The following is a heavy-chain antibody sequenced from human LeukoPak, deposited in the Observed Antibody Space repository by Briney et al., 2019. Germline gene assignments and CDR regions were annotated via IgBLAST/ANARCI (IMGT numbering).Heavy chain of an antibody. J-gene: IGHJ4*02. CDR3: AKASRGYSGYEPTLFDY. CDR2: ISGSGGST. D-gene: IGHD5-12*01. CDR1: GFTFSSYA. Sequence: GGSLRLSCAASGFTFSSYAMSWVRQAPGKGLEWVSAISGSGGSTYYADFVKGRFTISRDNSKNTLYLQMNSLRAEDTAVYYCAKASRGYSGYEPTLFDYWGQGTLVTVSS. V-gene: IGHV3-23*01.